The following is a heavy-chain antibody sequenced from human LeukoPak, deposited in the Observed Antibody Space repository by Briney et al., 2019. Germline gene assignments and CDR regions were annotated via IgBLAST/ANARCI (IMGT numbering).Heavy chain of an antibody. D-gene: IGHD3-10*01. Sequence: TGGSLRLSCAASGFTFSSYGMHWVRQAPGKGLEWVAFIRYDGSNKYYADSAKGRFTISRDNSKNTLYLQMNSLRAEDTAVYYCAKDLVAYYYGSGSNTPSNWGQGTLVTVSS. CDR2: IRYDGSNK. J-gene: IGHJ4*02. V-gene: IGHV3-30*02. CDR1: GFTFSSYG. CDR3: AKDLVAYYYGSGSNTPSN.